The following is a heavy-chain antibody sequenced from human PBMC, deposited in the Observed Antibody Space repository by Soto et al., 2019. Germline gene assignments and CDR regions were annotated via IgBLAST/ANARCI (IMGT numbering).Heavy chain of an antibody. CDR1: GFTFSDYS. CDR2: ISRSTGHV. V-gene: IGHV3-48*01. J-gene: IGHJ3*02. Sequence: PGGSLRLSCAAYGFTFSDYSMNWVRQAPGKGLEWVSYISRSTGHVYYADSVKGRFTISRDNSKNTLYLQMNSLRAEDTAVYYCAKDYYDSSDPAFDIWGQGTMVTVSS. CDR3: AKDYYDSSDPAFDI. D-gene: IGHD3-22*01.